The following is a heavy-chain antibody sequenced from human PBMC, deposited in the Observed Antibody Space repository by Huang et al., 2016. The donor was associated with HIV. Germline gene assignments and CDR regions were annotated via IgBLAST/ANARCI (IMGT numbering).Heavy chain of an antibody. J-gene: IGHJ4*02. V-gene: IGHV4-39*01. Sequence: QPRLQESGPGLVKPSETLSLTCTVSGVSVTRRPWYWVWVRQSPGKGLEWIASLNYDGSTYYKSSLKSRLTTSLDTSKNQFSLKLTSVTAADTAVYFCARDIAIFGEPLDSWGQGTAVTVSS. CDR3: ARDIAIFGEPLDS. D-gene: IGHD3-3*01. CDR1: GVSVTRRPWY. CDR2: LNYDGST.